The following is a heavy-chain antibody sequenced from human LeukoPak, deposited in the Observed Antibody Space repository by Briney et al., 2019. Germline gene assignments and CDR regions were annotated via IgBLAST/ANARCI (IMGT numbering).Heavy chain of an antibody. CDR1: GVSVTTSGYY. V-gene: IGHV4-39*01. CDR2: ISYSGIT. J-gene: IGHJ6*02. D-gene: IGHD2-2*01. CDR3: ARHNDYASLMDV. Sequence: SETLSLTCTVFGVSVTTSGYYAAWIRQPPGRGLECIWSISYSGITYYKPSLRGRVTISGDTAKNQFSLKLSSVTAADTAVYYCARHNDYASLMDVWGQGTTVTVSS.